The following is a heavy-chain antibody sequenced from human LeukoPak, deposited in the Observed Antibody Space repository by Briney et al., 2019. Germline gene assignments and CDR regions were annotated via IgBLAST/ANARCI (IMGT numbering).Heavy chain of an antibody. D-gene: IGHD2-15*01. J-gene: IGHJ4*02. CDR1: GFPFSGSG. Sequence: GGSLRLSCAASGFPFSGSGMHWVRQASGKGLEWVGRIRSKANSYPTAYAASVKGRFTISRDDSKNTAYLQMNSLKIEDTAVYYCTTDSSGYWGQGTLVTVSS. V-gene: IGHV3-73*01. CDR2: IRSKANSYPT. CDR3: TTDSSGY.